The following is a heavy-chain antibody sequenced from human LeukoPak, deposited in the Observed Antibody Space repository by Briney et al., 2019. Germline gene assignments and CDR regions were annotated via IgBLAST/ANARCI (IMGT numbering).Heavy chain of an antibody. J-gene: IGHJ4*02. V-gene: IGHV1-2*06. CDR3: ARDRAEYGGNSLGY. Sequence: ASVKVSCKASGYTFTGYHMHWVRQAPGQGLEWMGRINPNSGGTNYAQKFQGRVTMTRDTSITTAYMELSRLRSDDTAVYYCARDRAEYGGNSLGYWGQGTLVTVSS. CDR1: GYTFTGYH. CDR2: INPNSGGT. D-gene: IGHD4-23*01.